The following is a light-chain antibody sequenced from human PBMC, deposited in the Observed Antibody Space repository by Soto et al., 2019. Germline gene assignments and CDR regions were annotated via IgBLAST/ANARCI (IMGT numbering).Light chain of an antibody. CDR3: QQYRSGRGT. Sequence: DIVLTQSPATLSLSPGERATLSCRASQSVSSYLAWYQQKPGQAPRLLIYDASNRATGIPARFSGSGSGTDCTLTISRLEPEDVAVYYCQQYRSGRGTLGQGTKVDIK. CDR1: QSVSSY. V-gene: IGKV3-11*01. CDR2: DAS. J-gene: IGKJ1*01.